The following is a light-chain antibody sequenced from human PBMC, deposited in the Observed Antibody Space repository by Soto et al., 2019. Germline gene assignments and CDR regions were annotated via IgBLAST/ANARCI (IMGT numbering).Light chain of an antibody. CDR1: QSVITN. J-gene: IGKJ1*01. CDR2: GAS. V-gene: IGKV3D-15*01. CDR3: QHYDASQWT. Sequence: EIVMTQSPATLSVSPGERATLSCRASQSVITNLAWYQQKPGQAPRLLIYGASSRATGIPDRFSGSGSGTDFTLTISRLEPEDFAVYYCQHYDASQWTFGQGTKVDNK.